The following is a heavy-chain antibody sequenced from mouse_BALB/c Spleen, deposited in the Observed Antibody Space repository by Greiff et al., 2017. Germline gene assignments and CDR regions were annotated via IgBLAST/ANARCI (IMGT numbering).Heavy chain of an antibody. CDR3: ARGEDDYDNAMDY. V-gene: IGHV5-6*01. CDR2: ISSGGSYT. CDR1: GFTFSSYG. D-gene: IGHD2-4*01. J-gene: IGHJ4*01. Sequence: EVHLVESGGDLVKPGGSLKLSCAASGFTFSSYGMSWVRQTPDKRLEWVATISSGGSYTYYPDSVKGRFTISRDNAKNTLYLQMSSLKSEDTAMYYCARGEDDYDNAMDYWGQGTSVTVSS.